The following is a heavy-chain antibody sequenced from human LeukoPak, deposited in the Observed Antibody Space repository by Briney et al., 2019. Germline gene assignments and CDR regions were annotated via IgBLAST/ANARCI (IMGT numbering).Heavy chain of an antibody. Sequence: WASVKVSCKASGGTFSSYAISWVRQAPGQGLEWMGGIIPIFGTANYAQKFQGRVTITADESTSTAYMELSSLRSEDTAVYYCAGHSGYDFYYVDYWGQGTLVTVSS. J-gene: IGHJ4*02. CDR1: GGTFSSYA. CDR3: AGHSGYDFYYVDY. CDR2: IIPIFGTA. D-gene: IGHD5-12*01. V-gene: IGHV1-69*13.